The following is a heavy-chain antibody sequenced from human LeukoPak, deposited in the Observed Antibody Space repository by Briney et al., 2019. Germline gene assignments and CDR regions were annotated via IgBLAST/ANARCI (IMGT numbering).Heavy chain of an antibody. Sequence: PGGSLRLSCAASGFTFSSYSMNWVRQAPGKGLEWVSYRSSRSGTISYADSVKGRFTISRDDAKNSLYLQMNSLRAEDTAVYYCARDENYAFDIWGQGTMVTVSS. CDR1: GFTFSSYS. CDR3: ARDENYAFDI. D-gene: IGHD2/OR15-2a*01. CDR2: RSSRSGTI. V-gene: IGHV3-48*01. J-gene: IGHJ3*02.